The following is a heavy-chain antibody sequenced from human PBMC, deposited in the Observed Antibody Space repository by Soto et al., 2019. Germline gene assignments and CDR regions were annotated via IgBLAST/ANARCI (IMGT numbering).Heavy chain of an antibody. CDR2: HSGST. CDR3: AGDASRLGGDYVDYYYYYRMDV. J-gene: IGHJ6*02. CDR1: GGSVSSGSYY. V-gene: IGHV4-61*01. D-gene: IGHD4-17*01. Sequence: QVQLQESRPGLVKPSETLSLTCTVSGGSVSSGSYYWSWIRQPPGKGLEWIGHSGSTSYNPSLKSRVSISVDTSKNQCSLKLTSVTPADTAVYYCAGDASRLGGDYVDYYYYYRMDVWGPGTTVTVSS.